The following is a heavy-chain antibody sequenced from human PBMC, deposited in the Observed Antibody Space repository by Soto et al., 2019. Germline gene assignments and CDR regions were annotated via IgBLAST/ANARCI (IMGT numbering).Heavy chain of an antibody. CDR3: AIRMYSTRWYYLDY. V-gene: IGHV3-23*01. D-gene: IGHD6-13*01. Sequence: EMHLLESGGGLVQAGGSLRLSCAASGFTVSSYALNWVRQAPGKGLEWVSGISASTYYADSVKGRFTISRDTSKNTLYLRMNSLRAEDTAIYFCAIRMYSTRWYYLDYWGQGTLVTVSS. J-gene: IGHJ4*02. CDR1: GFTVSSYA. CDR2: ISAST.